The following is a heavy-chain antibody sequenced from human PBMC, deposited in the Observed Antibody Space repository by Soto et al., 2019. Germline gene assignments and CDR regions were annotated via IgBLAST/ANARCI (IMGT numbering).Heavy chain of an antibody. CDR1: GGSTSSSTYY. CDR2: VYYTGST. V-gene: IGHV4-39*01. J-gene: IGHJ4*02. CDR3: ARQKRYYYDSSGYPDY. D-gene: IGHD3-22*01. Sequence: SETLSLTCSVSGGSTSSSTYYWGWIRQPPGKGLEWIGSVYYTGSTFYNPSLKSRVTISVDTSKSQFSLRLSSVTAADTAVYYCARQKRYYYDSSGYPDYWGQGTLVTVSS.